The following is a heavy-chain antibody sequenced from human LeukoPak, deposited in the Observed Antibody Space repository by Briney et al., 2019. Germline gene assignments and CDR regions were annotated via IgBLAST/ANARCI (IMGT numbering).Heavy chain of an antibody. CDR2: IKNDGNS. V-gene: IGHV3-74*01. CDR1: GFTFSSRW. CDR3: HPLAYITD. Sequence: PGGSLRLSCTVSGFTFSSRWMHWVRQAPGKGLVWVAVIKNDGNSSYADSVKGRFIASRDDARNTVYLQMSSLRADDTAVYYCHPLAYITDWGQGTLVTVSS. D-gene: IGHD3-10*01. J-gene: IGHJ4*02.